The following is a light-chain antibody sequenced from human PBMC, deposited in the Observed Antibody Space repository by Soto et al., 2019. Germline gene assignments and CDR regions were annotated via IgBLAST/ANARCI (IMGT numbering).Light chain of an antibody. CDR1: SSDVGSYNL. J-gene: IGLJ2*01. Sequence: QSALTQPASVSGSPGQSITISCTGTSSDVGSYNLVSWYQQHPGKAPKLMIYEGSKRPSGVSNRFSGFKSGNTASLTISGLQAEDEADYYCCSYAGRSTLEFGGGTKLTVL. CDR2: EGS. V-gene: IGLV2-23*01. CDR3: CSYAGRSTLE.